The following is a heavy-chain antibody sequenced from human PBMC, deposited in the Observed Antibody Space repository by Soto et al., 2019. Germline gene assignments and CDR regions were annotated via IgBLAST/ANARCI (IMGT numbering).Heavy chain of an antibody. D-gene: IGHD5-18*01. Sequence: EVQLLESGGDLVQPGGSLRLSCAASGFTFPTYAMTWVRRAPGKGLEWVSTITHSSDGSYYADSVMGRFTISRDNSKNTLYLQMSGMRAEDPAVYYCARGGTRDGYRDLDYWGQGTQVTVSS. V-gene: IGHV3-23*01. CDR3: ARGGTRDGYRDLDY. CDR2: ITHSSDGS. J-gene: IGHJ4*02. CDR1: GFTFPTYA.